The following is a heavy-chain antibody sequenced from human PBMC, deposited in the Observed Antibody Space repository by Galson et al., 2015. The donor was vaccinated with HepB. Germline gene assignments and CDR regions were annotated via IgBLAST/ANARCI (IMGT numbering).Heavy chain of an antibody. J-gene: IGHJ3*02. CDR1: GFIFSNYA. CDR3: ARDPADGAVANSDAFDI. Sequence: SLRLSCAASGFIFSNYALSWVRQTPGKGLEWVSSITGDGDTPWYADSVKGRFTISRDNAKNTLYLQMNSLRAEDTAVYYCARDPADGAVANSDAFDIWGQGTMVTVSS. V-gene: IGHV3-23*01. D-gene: IGHD6-19*01. CDR2: ITGDGDTP.